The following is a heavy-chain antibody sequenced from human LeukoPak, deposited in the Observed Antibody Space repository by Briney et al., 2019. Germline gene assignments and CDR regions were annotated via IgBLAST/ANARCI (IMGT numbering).Heavy chain of an antibody. J-gene: IGHJ6*02. D-gene: IGHD4-17*01. Sequence: GGSLRLSCAASGFTFDDYAMHWVRQAPGKGLEWVSGISRNSSSIAYADSVKGRFTISRDNAKNSLYLQMNSLRAEDTALYYCSKDLAGSVTTSYYYYGMDVWGQGTTVTVSS. CDR3: SKDLAGSVTTSYYYYGMDV. CDR2: ISRNSSSI. V-gene: IGHV3-9*01. CDR1: GFTFDDYA.